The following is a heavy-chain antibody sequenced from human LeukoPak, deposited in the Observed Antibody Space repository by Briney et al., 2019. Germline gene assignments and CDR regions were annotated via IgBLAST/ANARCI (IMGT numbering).Heavy chain of an antibody. V-gene: IGHV1-46*01. CDR2: INPSGGST. CDR1: GYTFTSYY. J-gene: IGHJ4*02. CDR3: ARDLHLNYDILTGSPGN. D-gene: IGHD3-9*01. Sequence: ASVKVSCKASGYTFTSYYMHWVRQAPGQGLEWTGIINPSGGSTTYAQKFQGRITMTRDTSTSTVYMELSSLRSEDTAVYYCARDLHLNYDILTGSPGNWGQGTLVTVSS.